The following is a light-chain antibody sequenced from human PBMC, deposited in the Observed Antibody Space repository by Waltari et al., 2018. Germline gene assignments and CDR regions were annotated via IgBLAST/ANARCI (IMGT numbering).Light chain of an antibody. CDR3: QQYNHWPPIT. CDR1: QSITSN. V-gene: IGKV3-15*01. J-gene: IGKJ5*01. CDR2: DAS. Sequence: LMTQSPVTLSVSPGERATLSCRASQSITSNLAWYQQKPGQALRLLIYDASTRAPSTPARFRGRGSGTEFTLTISSLQSEDYAVYYCQQYNHWPPITFGQGTRLEIK.